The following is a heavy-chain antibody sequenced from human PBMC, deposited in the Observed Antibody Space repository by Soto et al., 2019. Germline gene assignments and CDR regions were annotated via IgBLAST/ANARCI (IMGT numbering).Heavy chain of an antibody. D-gene: IGHD1-26*01. CDR3: ATGADKWYFDY. CDR1: GFTVSSNY. J-gene: IGHJ4*02. V-gene: IGHV3-53*01. Sequence: PGGSLRLSCAASGFTVSSNYMSWVRQAPGKGLEWVSVIYSGGSRYYADSVKGRFTISRDNSKNTLYLQMNSLRAEDTAVYYCATGADKWYFDYWGQGTLVTVSS. CDR2: IYSGGSR.